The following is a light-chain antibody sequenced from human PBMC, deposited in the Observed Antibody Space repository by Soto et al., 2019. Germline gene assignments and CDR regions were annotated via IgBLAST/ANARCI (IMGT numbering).Light chain of an antibody. J-gene: IGKJ1*01. CDR2: TVS. V-gene: IGKV2-30*01. CDR1: QSVVYSDGNAY. Sequence: EVVMTQSPPYLPDTLGQRASISCRSSQSVVYSDGNAYLNWFQQRPGQSPRRLIYTVSNRDSGVPDRFSGGGSGTDFTLKISRVEAEDVGIYYCMQGTYWPPTFGQGTKVEI. CDR3: MQGTYWPPT.